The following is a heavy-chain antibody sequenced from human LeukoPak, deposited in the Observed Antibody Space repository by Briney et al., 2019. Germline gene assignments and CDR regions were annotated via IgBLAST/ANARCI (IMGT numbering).Heavy chain of an antibody. CDR1: GGSISSYY. Sequence: PSETLSLTCTVSGGSISSYYWSWIRQPPGKGLEWIGYIYYSGSTYYNPSFKSRVTISVDTSKNQFSLKLSSVTAADTAVYYCARDLVRGFDIWGQGTMVTVSS. V-gene: IGHV4-30-4*01. D-gene: IGHD6-6*01. J-gene: IGHJ3*02. CDR2: IYYSGST. CDR3: ARDLVRGFDI.